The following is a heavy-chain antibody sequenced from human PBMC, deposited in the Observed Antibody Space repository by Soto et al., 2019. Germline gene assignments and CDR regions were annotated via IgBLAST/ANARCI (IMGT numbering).Heavy chain of an antibody. J-gene: IGHJ3*02. V-gene: IGHV3-33*01. D-gene: IGHD2-2*01. CDR1: EFTFSSYG. CDR2: IWYDGSKK. CDR3: AREDCMSDSCYRSDAFDI. Sequence: QVQLVESGGGVVQPGRSLRLSCTASEFTFSSYGMHWVRQAPGKGLEWVAVIWYDGSKKYYADSVKGRFTISRDNSKNTLYLQMTSLRAEDTAVYYCAREDCMSDSCYRSDAFDIWGQGTKVTVSS.